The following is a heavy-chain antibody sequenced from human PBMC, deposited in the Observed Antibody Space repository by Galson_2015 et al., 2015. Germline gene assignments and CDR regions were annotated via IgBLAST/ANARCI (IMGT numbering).Heavy chain of an antibody. CDR2: ISSGGGGT. D-gene: IGHD3-10*01. CDR1: GFTFDSYA. V-gene: IGHV3-23*01. CDR3: AKPLGSGSYAPYDY. Sequence: SLRLSCAASGFTFDSYAMNWVRQAPGKGLEWLSSISSGGGGTNYADSVKGRFTISRDNSKNTLYLQMNSLRAEDTAIYYCAKPLGSGSYAPYDYW. J-gene: IGHJ4*01.